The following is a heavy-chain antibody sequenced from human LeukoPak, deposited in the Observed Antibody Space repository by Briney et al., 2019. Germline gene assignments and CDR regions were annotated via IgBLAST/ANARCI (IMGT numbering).Heavy chain of an antibody. CDR3: ATMVVGAALFYFDL. Sequence: GGSLRLSCAASGFIFSDYYMSWIRQAPGKGLEWVAYIDTSGRTIYTAGSVKGRFAISRDNTKDSLSLQMNSLRAEDTATYYCATMVVGAALFYFDLWGRGTLVTVSS. V-gene: IGHV3-11*01. CDR2: IDTSGRTI. D-gene: IGHD6-25*01. CDR1: GFIFSDYY. J-gene: IGHJ2*01.